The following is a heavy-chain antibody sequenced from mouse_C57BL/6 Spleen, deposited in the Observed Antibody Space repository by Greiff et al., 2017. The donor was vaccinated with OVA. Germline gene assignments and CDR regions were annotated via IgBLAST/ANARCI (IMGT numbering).Heavy chain of an antibody. V-gene: IGHV3-1*01. CDR2: ISYSGST. CDR1: GYSITSGYD. D-gene: IGHD1-1*01. J-gene: IGHJ3*01. CDR3: ARGSSSFAY. Sequence: EVQLQQSGPGMVKPSQSLSLTCTVTGYSITSGYDWHWIRHFPGNKLEWMGYISYSGSTNYNPSLKSRISITHDTSKNHFFLKLNSVTTEDTATYYCARGSSSFAYWGQGTLVTVSA.